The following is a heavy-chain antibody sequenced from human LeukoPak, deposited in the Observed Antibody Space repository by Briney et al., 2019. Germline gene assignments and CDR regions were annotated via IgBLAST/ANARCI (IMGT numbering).Heavy chain of an antibody. CDR1: GFTFSTYS. CDR2: ISSDSNTI. D-gene: IGHD2-15*01. Sequence: GGSLRLSCAASGFTFSTYSMNWVRQAPGKGLGWLSYISSDSNTIYYADSVKGRFTISRDNTENSLYLQMNSLRAEDTAVYYCARPGYCRGGSCLGCFDPWGQGTLVTVSS. V-gene: IGHV3-48*01. J-gene: IGHJ5*02. CDR3: ARPGYCRGGSCLGCFDP.